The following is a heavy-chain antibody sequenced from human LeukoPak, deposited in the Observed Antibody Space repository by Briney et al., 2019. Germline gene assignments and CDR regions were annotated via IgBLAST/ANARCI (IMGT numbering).Heavy chain of an antibody. Sequence: SQTLSLTCAISGDSVSSNSAAWNWIRQSPSRGLEWLGRTYYRSKWYNDYAVSVKSRITINPDTSKNQFSLKLSSVTAADTAVYYCAGSNHYYDSSGYKYYFDYWGQGTLVTVSS. J-gene: IGHJ4*02. V-gene: IGHV6-1*01. CDR3: AGSNHYYDSSGYKYYFDY. CDR2: TYYRSKWYN. CDR1: GDSVSSNSAA. D-gene: IGHD3-22*01.